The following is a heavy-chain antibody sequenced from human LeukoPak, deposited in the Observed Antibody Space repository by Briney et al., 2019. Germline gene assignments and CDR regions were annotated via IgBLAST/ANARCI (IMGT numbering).Heavy chain of an antibody. J-gene: IGHJ4*02. V-gene: IGHV4-59*01. CDR2: IYYSGST. D-gene: IGHD1-1*01. CDR1: GGSISSYY. CDR3: ARAPLDPGHFDY. Sequence: SETLSLTCTVSGGSISSYYWSWIRQPPGKGLEWIGYIYYSGSTNYNPSLKSRVTISVDTSKNQFSLKLSSVTAADTAVYYCARAPLDPGHFDYWGQGTLVTVSS.